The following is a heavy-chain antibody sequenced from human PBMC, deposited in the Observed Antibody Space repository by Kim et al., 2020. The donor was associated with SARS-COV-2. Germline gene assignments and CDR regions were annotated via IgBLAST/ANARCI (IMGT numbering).Heavy chain of an antibody. J-gene: IGHJ5*02. CDR2: INHSGST. CDR1: GGSFSGYY. Sequence: TETLSLTCAVYGGSFSGYYWSWIRQPPGKGLEWIGEINHSGSTNYNPSLKSRVTISVDTSKNQFSLKLSSVTAADTAVYYCARHMITFGGVLNWFDPWGQGTLVTVSS. V-gene: IGHV4-34*01. D-gene: IGHD3-16*01. CDR3: ARHMITFGGVLNWFDP.